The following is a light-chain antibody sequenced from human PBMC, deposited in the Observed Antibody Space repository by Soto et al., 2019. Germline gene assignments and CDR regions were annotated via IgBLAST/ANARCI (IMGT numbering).Light chain of an antibody. CDR2: GAS. V-gene: IGKV3-15*01. CDR1: HTVASN. J-gene: IGKJ2*01. CDR3: QQYQNWPPQYT. Sequence: EIVMTQSPASLSVSPGDGATLSCRASHTVASNLAWYQQKPGQGPRLLIHGASTRAAGVPARFSGSGSGTDVTLTISSLQSEDFAVYYCQQYQNWPPQYTFGQGTKLQIK.